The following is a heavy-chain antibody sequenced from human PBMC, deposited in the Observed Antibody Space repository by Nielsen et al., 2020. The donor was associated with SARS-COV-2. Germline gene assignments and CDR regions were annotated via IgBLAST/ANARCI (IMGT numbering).Heavy chain of an antibody. J-gene: IGHJ4*02. CDR1: GYTSTSYA. D-gene: IGHD3-3*01. V-gene: IGHV1-3*01. CDR2: INAGNGNT. CDR3: ARAPYDFWSGYYTQSHFDY. Sequence: ASVKVSCKASGYTSTSYAMHWVRQAPGQRLEWMGWINAGNGNTKYSQKFQGRVTITRDTSASTAYMELSSLRSEDTAVYYCARAPYDFWSGYYTQSHFDYWGQGTLVTVSS.